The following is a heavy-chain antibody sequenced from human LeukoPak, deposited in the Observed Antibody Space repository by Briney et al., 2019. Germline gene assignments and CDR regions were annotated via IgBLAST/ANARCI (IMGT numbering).Heavy chain of an antibody. V-gene: IGHV3-48*04. Sequence: PGGSLRLSCAASGFTFSTSSLNWVRQAPGKGLEWISYISSSTSTIYYSDSVKGRFTISRDNAKNSLYLQMNSLRVEDTAVYYCARGGGNYGYKYYFDYWGQGTLVTVSS. J-gene: IGHJ4*02. CDR3: ARGGGNYGYKYYFDY. D-gene: IGHD5-24*01. CDR1: GFTFSTSS. CDR2: ISSSTSTI.